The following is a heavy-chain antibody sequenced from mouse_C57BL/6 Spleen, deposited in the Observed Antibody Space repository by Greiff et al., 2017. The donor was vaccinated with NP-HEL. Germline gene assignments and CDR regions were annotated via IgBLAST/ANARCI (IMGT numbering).Heavy chain of an antibody. CDR2: ISYDGSN. V-gene: IGHV3-6*01. CDR3: ARVEGSYDYGFDY. CDR1: GYSITSGYY. J-gene: IGHJ2*01. Sequence: EVKLVESGPGLVKPSQSLSLTCSVTGYSITSGYYWNWIRQFPGNKLEWMGYISYDGSNNYNPSLKNRISITRDTSKNQFFLKLNSVTTEDTATYYCARVEGSYDYGFDYWGQGTTLTVSS. D-gene: IGHD2-4*01.